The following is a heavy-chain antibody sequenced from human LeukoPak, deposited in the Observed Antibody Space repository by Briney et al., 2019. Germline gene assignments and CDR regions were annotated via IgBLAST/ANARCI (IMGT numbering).Heavy chain of an antibody. J-gene: IGHJ5*02. CDR2: IKQDGSEK. CDR1: GFTFSSYW. V-gene: IGHV3-7*01. Sequence: PGGSLRLSCAASGFTFSSYWMSWVRQAPGKGLEWVANIKQDGSEKYYADSVKGRFTISRDNSKNTLYLQMNSLRAEDTAVYYCAKDPTGDPGWFDPWGQGTLVTVSS. D-gene: IGHD7-27*01. CDR3: AKDPTGDPGWFDP.